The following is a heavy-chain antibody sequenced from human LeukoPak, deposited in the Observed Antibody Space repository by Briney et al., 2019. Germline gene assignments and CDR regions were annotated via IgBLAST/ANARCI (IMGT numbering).Heavy chain of an antibody. Sequence: GASVKVSCKASGYTFTGYYMHWVRQAPGQGLEWMGWINPNSGGTNYAQKFQGRVTMTRDTSISTAYMELSRLRSDDTAVYYCARGSSGWYNAFDIWGQGTMVTVSS. CDR1: GYTFTGYY. CDR2: INPNSGGT. D-gene: IGHD6-19*01. V-gene: IGHV1-2*02. CDR3: ARGSSGWYNAFDI. J-gene: IGHJ3*02.